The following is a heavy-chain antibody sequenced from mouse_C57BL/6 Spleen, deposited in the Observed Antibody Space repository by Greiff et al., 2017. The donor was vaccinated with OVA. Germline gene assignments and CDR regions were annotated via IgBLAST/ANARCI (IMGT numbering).Heavy chain of an antibody. CDR1: GYTFTSYW. Sequence: QVQLQQPGAELVKPGASVKLSCKASGYTFTSYWMQWVKQRPGQGLEWIGEIDPSDSYTNYNQKFKGKATLTVDTSSSTAYMQLSSLTSEDSAVYYCANYYGSSGAWFAYWGQGTLVTVSA. CDR2: IDPSDSYT. V-gene: IGHV1-50*01. D-gene: IGHD1-1*01. CDR3: ANYYGSSGAWFAY. J-gene: IGHJ3*01.